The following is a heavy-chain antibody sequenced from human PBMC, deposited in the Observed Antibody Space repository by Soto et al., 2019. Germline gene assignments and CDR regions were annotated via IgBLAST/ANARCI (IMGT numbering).Heavy chain of an antibody. J-gene: IGHJ6*02. CDR2: ISGIGGIT. CDR3: AKGLLIMVRKVIIPPQYYYGMDV. D-gene: IGHD3-10*01. CDR1: GFTFGDHA. V-gene: IGHV3-23*01. Sequence: PGGSLSLSCAASGFTFGDHAMSWVRQAPGKGLEWVSVISGIGGITYYEDSVKGRFTISRDNAKNTLYLQMNSLRAEDTAVYYCAKGLLIMVRKVIIPPQYYYGMDVWGQGTTVTAP.